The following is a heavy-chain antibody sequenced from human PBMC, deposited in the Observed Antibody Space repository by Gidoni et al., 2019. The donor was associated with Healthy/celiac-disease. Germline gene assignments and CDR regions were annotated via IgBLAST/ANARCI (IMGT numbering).Heavy chain of an antibody. Sequence: QVQLVQSGAAVKKPGSSVKVSCKASGGTFSSYAISWVGQAPGQGLEWMGGIIPIFGTANYAQKFQGRVTITADKSTSTAYMELSSLRSEDTAVYYCARGLRAVAGTAADYWGQGTLVTVSS. CDR2: IIPIFGTA. CDR1: GGTFSSYA. J-gene: IGHJ4*02. V-gene: IGHV1-69*06. D-gene: IGHD6-19*01. CDR3: ARGLRAVAGTAADY.